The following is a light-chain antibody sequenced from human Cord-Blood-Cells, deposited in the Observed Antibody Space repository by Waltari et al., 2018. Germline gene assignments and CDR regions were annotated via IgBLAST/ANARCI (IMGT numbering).Light chain of an antibody. V-gene: IGLV2-11*01. CDR1: SSDVGGYNY. CDR3: CSYAGSYTLAVV. Sequence: QSALTQPRSVSGSPGQSVTISCTGPSSDVGGYNYVSWYQQHPGKAPKLMIYDVSKRPSGVPDRFSGSKSGNTASLTISGLQAEDEADYYCCSYAGSYTLAVVFGGGTKLTVL. CDR2: DVS. J-gene: IGLJ2*01.